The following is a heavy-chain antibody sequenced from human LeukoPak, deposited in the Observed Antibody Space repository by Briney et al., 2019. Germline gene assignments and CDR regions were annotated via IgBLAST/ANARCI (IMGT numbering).Heavy chain of an antibody. J-gene: IGHJ3*02. CDR1: GFTFSNYD. CDR2: IGTIGDT. Sequence: PGGSLRLSCAASGFTFSNYDMHWVRQVPGKGLEWVSSIGTIGDTYYPGSVKGRFTISRENAKNSLYLQMNSLRAGDTAVYYCARGGAGNSVDDAYDIWDQGTMVTVSA. CDR3: ARGGAGNSVDDAYDI. V-gene: IGHV3-13*01. D-gene: IGHD2/OR15-2a*01.